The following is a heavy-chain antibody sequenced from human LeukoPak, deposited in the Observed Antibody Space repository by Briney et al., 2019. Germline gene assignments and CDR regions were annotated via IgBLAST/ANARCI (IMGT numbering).Heavy chain of an antibody. V-gene: IGHV3-9*01. CDR1: GFTFDDYA. J-gene: IGHJ4*02. D-gene: IGHD3-10*01. CDR2: ISWNSGSI. Sequence: PGRSLRLSCAASGFTFDDYAMHWVRQAPGKGLEWVSGISWNSGSIGYADSVKGRFTISRDNAKNSLYLQMNGLRAEDTALYYCAKALYYYGSGSYPFDYWGQGTLVTVSS. CDR3: AKALYYYGSGSYPFDY.